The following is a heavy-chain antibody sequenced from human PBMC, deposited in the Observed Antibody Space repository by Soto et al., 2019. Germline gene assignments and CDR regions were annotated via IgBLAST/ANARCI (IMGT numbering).Heavy chain of an antibody. D-gene: IGHD6-25*01. J-gene: IGHJ4*02. Sequence: DVQLVESGGGLVQPGGSLRLSCAASGFTFSSYWMSWVRQAPGKGLEWVANIKQYGSEKYYVDSVNGRFTISRDNAKNSLYVQMNSLRAEDTAVYYCAREKRANGYFDYWGQGTLVTVSS. CDR3: AREKRANGYFDY. CDR1: GFTFSSYW. CDR2: IKQYGSEK. V-gene: IGHV3-7*01.